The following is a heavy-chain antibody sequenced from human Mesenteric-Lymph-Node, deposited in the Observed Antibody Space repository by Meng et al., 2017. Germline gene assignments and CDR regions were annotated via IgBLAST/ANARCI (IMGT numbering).Heavy chain of an antibody. V-gene: IGHV4-4*02. J-gene: IGHJ4*02. D-gene: IGHD2-15*01. CDR2: IYLAGSP. CDR3: VRHGGKYFDS. CDR1: GGSISSSFY. Sequence: QVRLRESGPGLVEPSGTLSLTCTVSGGSISSSFYWSWVRQSPGKGLEWIGQIYLAGSPNYNPSLESRVTISIDKSKNQFSLRLTSVTAADTAIFYCVRHGGKYFDSWGQGTLVTVSS.